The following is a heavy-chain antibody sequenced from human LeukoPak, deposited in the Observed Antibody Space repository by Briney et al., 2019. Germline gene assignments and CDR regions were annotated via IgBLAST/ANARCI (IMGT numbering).Heavy chain of an antibody. J-gene: IGHJ4*02. D-gene: IGHD3-16*01. Sequence: PGGSLRLSCATSGFTFTHYGMHWVRQAPGKGLEWVAVIWSDGTNSYYGDPVKGRFTISRDNFQRTVYLQMNSLRAEDTAVYYCWRDSPYDTSIWGQGTLVTVSS. CDR1: GFTFTHYG. CDR3: WRDSPYDTSI. V-gene: IGHV3-33*01. CDR2: IWSDGTNS.